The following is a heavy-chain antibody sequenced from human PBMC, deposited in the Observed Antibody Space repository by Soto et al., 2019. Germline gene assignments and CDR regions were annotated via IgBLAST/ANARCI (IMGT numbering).Heavy chain of an antibody. CDR2: VFYTGTT. J-gene: IGHJ5*02. Sequence: QLQLQESGPGLVKPSETLSLTCTVSGGSITSRNHYWGWIRQPPGKGLGWIGSVFYTGTTYYNPPLKRRGTISVGTAQNPFSLTLNSVTAADTAVYYCRTERNGDNHGFDPWGQGSLVTVSS. D-gene: IGHD4-17*01. CDR1: GGSITSRNHY. CDR3: RTERNGDNHGFDP. V-gene: IGHV4-39*01.